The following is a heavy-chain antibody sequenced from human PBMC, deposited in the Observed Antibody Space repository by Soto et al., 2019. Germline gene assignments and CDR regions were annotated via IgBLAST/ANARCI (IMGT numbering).Heavy chain of an antibody. Sequence: QITLKESGPTLVKSTQTLTLTCTFSGFSLSSGGGAVGWIRQPPGKALEWLAIIYASGGTHYSPSLKTRLPITKDTSKNQVVLTLTNMDPVDTATYYCGHRRDVATRCWFDPWGQGILVTVSS. CDR1: GFSLSSGGGA. CDR2: IYASGGT. D-gene: IGHD6-6*01. CDR3: GHRRDVATRCWFDP. J-gene: IGHJ5*02. V-gene: IGHV2-5*01.